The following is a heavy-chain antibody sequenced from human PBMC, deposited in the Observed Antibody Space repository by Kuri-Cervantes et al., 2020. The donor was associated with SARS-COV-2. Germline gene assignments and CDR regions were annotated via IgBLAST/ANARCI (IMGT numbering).Heavy chain of an antibody. CDR3: TTVGCSGGSCYYYYYGMDV. CDR1: GFTFSNAR. D-gene: IGHD2-15*01. CDR2: IKSKTDGGTT. J-gene: IGHJ6*02. Sequence: GGSLRLSCAASGFTFSNARMSWVRQAPGKGLEWVGRIKSKTDGGTTDYAAPVKGRFTISRDDSKNTLYLQMNSLKTEDTAVYYCTTVGCSGGSCYYYYYGMDVWGQGTTVTVSS. V-gene: IGHV3-15*01.